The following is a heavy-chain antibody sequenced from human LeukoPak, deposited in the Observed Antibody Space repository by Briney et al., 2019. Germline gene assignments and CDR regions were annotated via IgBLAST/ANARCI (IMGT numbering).Heavy chain of an antibody. Sequence: ASVKVSCKASGYTFTSYGTSWVRQAPGQGLEWMGWISAYNGDTNYAQKLQGRVTMTTDTSTSTAYMELRSLRSDDTAVYYCARDGSSSWYNYYGMDVWGQGTTVTVSS. D-gene: IGHD6-13*01. CDR1: GYTFTSYG. CDR3: ARDGSSSWYNYYGMDV. J-gene: IGHJ6*02. V-gene: IGHV1-18*01. CDR2: ISAYNGDT.